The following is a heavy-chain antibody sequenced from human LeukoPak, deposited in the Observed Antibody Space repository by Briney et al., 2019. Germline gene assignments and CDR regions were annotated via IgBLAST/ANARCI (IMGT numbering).Heavy chain of an antibody. J-gene: IGHJ3*02. CDR3: AKGVFDWLYGENDAFDI. CDR2: ISGSGGST. Sequence: GGSLRLSCAASGFTFSSYAMSWVRQAPGKGLEWVSAISGSGGSTYYADSVKGRFTISRDNSKNTLYLQMNSLRAEDTAVYYCAKGVFDWLYGENDAFDIWGQGTMVTVSS. V-gene: IGHV3-23*01. CDR1: GFTFSSYA. D-gene: IGHD3-9*01.